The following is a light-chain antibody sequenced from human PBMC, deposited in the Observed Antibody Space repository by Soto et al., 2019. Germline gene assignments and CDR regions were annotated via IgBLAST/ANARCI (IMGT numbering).Light chain of an antibody. CDR1: QSVSSN. CDR2: GAS. Sequence: EIVMTQSPATLSVSPGERATLSCRASQSVSSNLAWYQQKPGQAPRLLIYGASTRATGIPARFSGSVSGTEFTLTISRLESEDFGVYYCQQYNNWPRGFTFGPGTKVDIK. J-gene: IGKJ3*01. V-gene: IGKV3-15*01. CDR3: QQYNNWPRGFT.